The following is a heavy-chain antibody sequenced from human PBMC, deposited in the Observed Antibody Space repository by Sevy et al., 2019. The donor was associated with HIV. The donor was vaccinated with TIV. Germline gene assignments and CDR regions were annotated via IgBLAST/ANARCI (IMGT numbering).Heavy chain of an antibody. J-gene: IGHJ4*02. D-gene: IGHD3-22*01. V-gene: IGHV3-30*04. CDR1: GFIFGNYA. CDR3: ARDPTFSSDTRGYYPFDS. Sequence: GGSLRLSCGASGFIFGNYAIHWVRRAPGKGLEWVAVISYDGSNKHYAASVKGRFTISRDNSRNTLFLQMNSLRLDDTAVYYCARDPTFSSDTRGYYPFDSWGQGTLVTVSS. CDR2: ISYDGSNK.